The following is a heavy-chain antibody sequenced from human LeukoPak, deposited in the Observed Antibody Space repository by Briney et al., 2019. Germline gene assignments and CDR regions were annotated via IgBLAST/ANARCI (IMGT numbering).Heavy chain of an antibody. CDR3: ARVQREYYYDSSGIMGN. CDR2: ISTRSTYI. D-gene: IGHD3-22*01. CDR1: GFTFSTYS. V-gene: IGHV3-21*01. J-gene: IGHJ4*02. Sequence: GGSLSLSCAASGFTFSTYSMNWVRQAPGKGLEWVSCISTRSTYIYYADSVKGRFTISRDNSKNTLYLQMNSLRVEDTAVYYCARVQREYYYDSSGIMGNWGQGTLVTVSS.